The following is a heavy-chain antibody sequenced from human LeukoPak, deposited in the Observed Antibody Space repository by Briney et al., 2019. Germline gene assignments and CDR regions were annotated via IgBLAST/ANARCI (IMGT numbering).Heavy chain of an antibody. CDR2: TYISGIT. Sequence: PSETLSLTCTVSGGSISSGSYYWNWIRQPAGKGLEWIGRTYISGITDYNPSPKSRVTISADTSKNQFSLKLNSVTAADTAVYYCARGNYDTSGYTFLYFYYHMDVWGKGTSVTVSS. CDR3: ARGNYDTSGYTFLYFYYHMDV. J-gene: IGHJ6*03. D-gene: IGHD3-22*01. CDR1: GGSISSGSYY. V-gene: IGHV4-61*02.